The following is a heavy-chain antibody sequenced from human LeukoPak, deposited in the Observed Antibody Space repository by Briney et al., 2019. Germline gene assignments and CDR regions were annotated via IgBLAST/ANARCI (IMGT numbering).Heavy chain of an antibody. D-gene: IGHD2-2*01. J-gene: IGHJ6*04. CDR3: ARDKDIVVVPAAMTWDYYYGMDV. CDR1: GGSVSSGSYY. CDR2: IYYSGST. Sequence: SETLSLTRTVSGGSVSSGSYYWSWIRQPPGKGLEWIGYIYYSGSTNYNPSLKSRVTISVDTSKNQFSLKLSSVTAADTAVYYCARDKDIVVVPAAMTWDYYYGMDVWGKGTTVTVSS. V-gene: IGHV4-61*01.